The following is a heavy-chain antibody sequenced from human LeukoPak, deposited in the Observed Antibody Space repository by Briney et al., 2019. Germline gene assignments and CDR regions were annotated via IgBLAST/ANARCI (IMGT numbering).Heavy chain of an antibody. CDR1: GYTFTGYY. D-gene: IGHD6-19*01. CDR2: INPNSGGT. J-gene: IGHJ3*02. CDR3: ARVRAVAGTRFPAFDI. V-gene: IGHV1-2*02. Sequence: GASVTVSCKASGYTFTGYYMHWVRQAPGQGLEWMGWINPNSGGTNYAQKFQGRVTMTRDTSISTAYMELSRLRSDDTAVYYCARVRAVAGTRFPAFDIWGQGTMVTVSS.